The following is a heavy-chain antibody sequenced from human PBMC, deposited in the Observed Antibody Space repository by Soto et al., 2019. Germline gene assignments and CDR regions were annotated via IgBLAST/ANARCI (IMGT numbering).Heavy chain of an antibody. Sequence: EVQLVESGGGLVKPGGSLRLSCAASGFTFSSYSMNWVRQAPGKGLEWVSSISSSSSYIYYADSVKGRFTISRDNAKNSLYLQMNSLRAEDTAVYYCASVPYDSSGYYSYYWGQGTLVTVSS. CDR3: ASVPYDSSGYYSYY. CDR2: ISSSSSYI. CDR1: GFTFSSYS. V-gene: IGHV3-21*01. D-gene: IGHD3-22*01. J-gene: IGHJ4*02.